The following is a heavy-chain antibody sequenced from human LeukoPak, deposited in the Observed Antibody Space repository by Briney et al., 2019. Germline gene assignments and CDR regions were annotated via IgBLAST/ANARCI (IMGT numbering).Heavy chain of an antibody. D-gene: IGHD3-16*02. Sequence: GGSLRLSCAASGFSFSSYGMHWVRQAPGKGLEWVAVISYDVSKKYYADSVKGRFTISRDNSKNTLYLQMNSLTPEDTAVYYCVKSFSERLRLGELSHPFDYWGQGTLVTVSS. CDR3: VKSFSERLRLGELSHPFDY. V-gene: IGHV3-30*18. CDR1: GFSFSSYG. J-gene: IGHJ4*02. CDR2: ISYDVSKK.